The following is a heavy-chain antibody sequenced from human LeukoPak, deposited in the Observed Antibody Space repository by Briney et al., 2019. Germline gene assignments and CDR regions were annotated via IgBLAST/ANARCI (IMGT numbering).Heavy chain of an antibody. Sequence: PGGSLRLSCAASGFTFDDYAMHWVRQAPGKGLEWVSLISGDGGSTYYADSVKGRFTISRDNSKNSLYLQMNSLRTEDTALYYCAKDMEERYYYYGMDVWGQGTTVTVSS. V-gene: IGHV3-43*02. J-gene: IGHJ6*02. CDR1: GFTFDDYA. CDR2: ISGDGGST. CDR3: AKDMEERYYYYGMDV. D-gene: IGHD3-3*01.